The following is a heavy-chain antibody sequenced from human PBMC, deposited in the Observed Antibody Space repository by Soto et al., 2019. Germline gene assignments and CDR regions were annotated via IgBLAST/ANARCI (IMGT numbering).Heavy chain of an antibody. J-gene: IGHJ4*02. CDR2: ISYDGSNK. D-gene: IGHD4-4*01. V-gene: IGHV3-30*18. CDR1: GFTFSSYG. CDR3: AKMGGHDYSNYYFDY. Sequence: GGSLRLSCAASGFTFSSYGMHWVRQAPGKGLEWVAVISYDGSNKYYADSVKGRFTISRDNSKNTLYLQMNSLRAEDTAVYYCAKMGGHDYSNYYFDYWGQGTLVTVSS.